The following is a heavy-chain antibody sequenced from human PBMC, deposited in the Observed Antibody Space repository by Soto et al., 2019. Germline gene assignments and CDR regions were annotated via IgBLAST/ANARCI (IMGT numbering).Heavy chain of an antibody. J-gene: IGHJ6*01. D-gene: IGHD2-21*02. CDR2: MYNTGST. CDR1: GRSRMAYY. Sequence: SSETFCSTSAIFGRSRMAYYWSWILQPPGKGLEWIGDMYNTGSTVYNPSFKIRVTISVDTSKNQFSLKLNSVTAADTAVYYCERDLWGYFGTDCYHRDVWCEGTPVX. V-gene: IGHV4-59*01. CDR3: ERDLWGYFGTDCYHRDV.